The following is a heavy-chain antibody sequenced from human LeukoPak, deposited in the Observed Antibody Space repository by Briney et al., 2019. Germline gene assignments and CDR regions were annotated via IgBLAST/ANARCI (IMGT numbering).Heavy chain of an antibody. CDR2: IYYRGST. CDR3: AGGVRGGGDILTGYISSYYFDY. J-gene: IGHJ4*02. D-gene: IGHD3-9*01. Sequence: PSETLSLTCTLSVGFLCSYYWSGIRQPPGKGLERIGYIYYRGSTNYNTSLKSRVTISSDTSKIHFSLKLSSVPAADPAVYYCAGGVRGGGDILTGYISSYYFDYWGQGTLVTVSS. V-gene: IGHV4-59*01. CDR1: VGFLCSYY.